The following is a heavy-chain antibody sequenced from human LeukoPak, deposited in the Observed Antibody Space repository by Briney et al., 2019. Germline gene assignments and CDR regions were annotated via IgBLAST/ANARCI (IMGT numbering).Heavy chain of an antibody. CDR2: MNPNNGDT. Sequence: ASVKVSCKASGYTFIHYYIHWMRQDPGQGLEWMGWMNPNNGDTKYAQKFQGRVTMTRDTPISTAYMELSRLKSDDTAVYYCARVNAGPDHWGQGTLVTVSS. J-gene: IGHJ4*02. D-gene: IGHD2-2*01. V-gene: IGHV1-2*02. CDR3: ARVNAGPDH. CDR1: GYTFIHYY.